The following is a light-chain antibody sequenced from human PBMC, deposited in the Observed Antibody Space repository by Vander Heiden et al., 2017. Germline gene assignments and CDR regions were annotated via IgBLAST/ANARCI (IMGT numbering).Light chain of an antibody. Sequence: DIQMTQSPSSLSASVGDRVTITCQASQDISNYLNWYQQKPGKAPKLLIYDSSNLETGVPSRFSGSGSGTDFIFTISSLQPEDIAAYYCQQQDNLPFTFGHGTKVXIK. J-gene: IGKJ3*01. V-gene: IGKV1-33*01. CDR1: QDISNY. CDR2: DSS. CDR3: QQQDNLPFT.